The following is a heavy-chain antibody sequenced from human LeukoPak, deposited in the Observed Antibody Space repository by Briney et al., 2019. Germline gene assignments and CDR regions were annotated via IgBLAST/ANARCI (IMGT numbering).Heavy chain of an antibody. D-gene: IGHD5-12*01. CDR1: GFTFSSYA. Sequence: GGSLRLSCAASGFTFSSYAMSWVRQAPGKGLEWVARTRNKANSHSTEYAASVKGRFTISRDDSQNSLYLQMNSLKTEDTAVYYCTSCAYDYRFFENWGQGTLVTVSS. V-gene: IGHV3-72*01. J-gene: IGHJ4*02. CDR3: TSCAYDYRFFEN. CDR2: TRNKANSHST.